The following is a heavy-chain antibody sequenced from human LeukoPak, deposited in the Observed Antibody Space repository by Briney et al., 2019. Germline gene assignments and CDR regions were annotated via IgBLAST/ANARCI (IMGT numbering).Heavy chain of an antibody. CDR2: INPNSGGT. CDR3: ARRGRVDGYIPLDAFDI. CDR1: SYTFTSYG. V-gene: IGHV1-2*04. J-gene: IGHJ3*02. D-gene: IGHD5-24*01. Sequence: ASVKVSCKASSYTFTSYGISWVRQAPGQGLEWMGWINPNSGGTNYAQKFQGWVTMTRDTSISTAYLQWSSLKASDTAMYYCARRGRVDGYIPLDAFDIWGQGTMVTVSS.